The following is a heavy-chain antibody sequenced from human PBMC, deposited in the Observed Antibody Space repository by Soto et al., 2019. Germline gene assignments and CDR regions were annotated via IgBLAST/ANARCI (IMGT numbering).Heavy chain of an antibody. J-gene: IGHJ3*02. CDR1: GGSISSYY. D-gene: IGHD3-22*01. Sequence: SETLSLTCTVSGGSISSYYWSWIRQPPGKGLEWIGYIYYSGSTNYNPSLKSRVTISVDTSKNQFSLKLSSVTAADTAVYYCARDDYYDSSGHPDAFDIWGQGTMVPVS. V-gene: IGHV4-59*01. CDR3: ARDDYYDSSGHPDAFDI. CDR2: IYYSGST.